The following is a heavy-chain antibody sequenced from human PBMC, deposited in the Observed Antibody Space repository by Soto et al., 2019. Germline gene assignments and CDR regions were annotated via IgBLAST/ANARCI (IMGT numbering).Heavy chain of an antibody. CDR3: ARHISNFRYYCYAMDV. J-gene: IGHJ6*02. Sequence: PSETLSLTCTVSGDSITSGGYYWSWVRHHPGKGLEWIGYTYFSKTTYYNPSLKSRVTISVDASKNQFSLNLSSVTAADTAMYYCARHISNFRYYCYAMDVWGQGTTVTVSS. CDR1: GDSITSGGYY. CDR2: TYFSKTT. V-gene: IGHV4-31*03. D-gene: IGHD4-4*01.